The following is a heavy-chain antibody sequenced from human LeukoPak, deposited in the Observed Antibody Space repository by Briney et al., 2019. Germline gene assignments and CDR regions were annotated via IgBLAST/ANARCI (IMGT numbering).Heavy chain of an antibody. V-gene: IGHV4-4*07. CDR3: ARDIRAVGATLYFDY. J-gene: IGHJ4*02. D-gene: IGHD1-26*01. CDR1: GGSISSYY. CDR2: IYTSGST. Sequence: SETLSLTCTVSGGSISSYYWSWIRQPAGKGLEWIGRIYTSGSTNYNPSLRSRVTISIDTSKNQFSLRLTSVTTADTAVYYCARDIRAVGATLYFDYWGQGTLLTVSS.